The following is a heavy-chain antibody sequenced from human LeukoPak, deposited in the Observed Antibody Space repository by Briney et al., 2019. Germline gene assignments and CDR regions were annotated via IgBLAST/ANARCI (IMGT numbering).Heavy chain of an antibody. CDR1: GFTFSSYA. J-gene: IGHJ4*02. CDR2: ISGSGGST. D-gene: IGHD3-9*01. V-gene: IGHV3-23*01. Sequence: GGSLRLSCAASGFTFSSYAMSWVRQAPGKGLEWVSAISGSGGSTYYADSVKGRFTISRDNSKNTLYLQMNSLRAEDAAVYYCARGNDIYYFDYWGQGTLVTVSS. CDR3: ARGNDIYYFDY.